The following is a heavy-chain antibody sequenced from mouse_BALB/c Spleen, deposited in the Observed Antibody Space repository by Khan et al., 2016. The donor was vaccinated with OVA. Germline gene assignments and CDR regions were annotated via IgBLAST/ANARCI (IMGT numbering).Heavy chain of an antibody. Sequence: LQQPGAELVKPGTSVKISCKASGYTFTSYYMYWVKQRPGQGLEWIGGINPNNGDSNFNEKFKSKATLTVDKSSSTAYMQLGILTSEDSAVYYCARSGYGNPFAYWGQGTLVTVSA. CDR1: GYTFTSYY. J-gene: IGHJ3*01. D-gene: IGHD2-1*01. CDR3: ARSGYGNPFAY. V-gene: IGHV1S81*02. CDR2: INPNNGDS.